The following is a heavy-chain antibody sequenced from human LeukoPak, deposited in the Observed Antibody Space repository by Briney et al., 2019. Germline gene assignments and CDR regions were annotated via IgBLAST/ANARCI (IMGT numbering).Heavy chain of an antibody. CDR3: TTVGSYGNFFDY. J-gene: IGHJ4*02. V-gene: IGHV3-15*01. CDR1: GFTFSSYS. D-gene: IGHD5-18*01. Sequence: GGSLRLSCAASGFTFSSYSMNWVRQAPGKGLEWVGRIKSKADGGTTDYAAPVKGRFTISRDDSKNTLYLQMNSLKTEDTAVYYCTTVGSYGNFFDYWGQGTLVTVSS. CDR2: IKSKADGGTT.